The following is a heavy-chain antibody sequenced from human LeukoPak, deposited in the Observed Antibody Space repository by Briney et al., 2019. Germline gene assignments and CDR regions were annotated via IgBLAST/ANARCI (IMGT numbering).Heavy chain of an antibody. CDR2: ISSSSSYI. J-gene: IGHJ6*03. V-gene: IGHV3-21*01. CDR1: GFTVSSNY. D-gene: IGHD3-3*01. CDR3: ARGNPPGGSGYFPGNLNYYYMDV. Sequence: GGSLRLSCAASGFTVSSNYMSWVRQAPGKGLEWVSSISSSSSYIYYADSVKGRFTISRDNAKNSLYLQMNSLRAEDTAVYYCARGNPPGGSGYFPGNLNYYYMDVWGKGTTVTVSS.